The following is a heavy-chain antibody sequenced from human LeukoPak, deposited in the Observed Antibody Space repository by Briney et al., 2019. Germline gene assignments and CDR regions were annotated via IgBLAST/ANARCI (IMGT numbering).Heavy chain of an antibody. CDR3: ASPSDTVSYDLPYFDY. CDR1: GGSISSSSYY. CDR2: IYYSGST. D-gene: IGHD3/OR15-3a*01. Sequence: PSETLSLTCTVSGGSISSSSYYWGWIRQPPGKGLEWIGSIYYSGSTYYNPSLKSRVTISVDTSKNQFSLKLSSVTAADTAVYYCASPSDTVSYDLPYFDYWGQGTLFTVSS. V-gene: IGHV4-39*01. J-gene: IGHJ4*02.